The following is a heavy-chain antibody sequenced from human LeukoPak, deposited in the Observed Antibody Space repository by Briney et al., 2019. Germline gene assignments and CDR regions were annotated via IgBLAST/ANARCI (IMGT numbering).Heavy chain of an antibody. J-gene: IGHJ4*02. CDR3: TTQWFGDSDYYFDY. D-gene: IGHD3-10*01. V-gene: IGHV3-73*01. Sequence: GGSLRLSCAASGFTFSGSAMHWVSQASGKGLEWVGRIRSKANSYATAYAASVKGRFTISRDDSKNTAYLQMNSLKTEDTAVYYCTTQWFGDSDYYFDYWGQGTLVTVSS. CDR2: IRSKANSYAT. CDR1: GFTFSGSA.